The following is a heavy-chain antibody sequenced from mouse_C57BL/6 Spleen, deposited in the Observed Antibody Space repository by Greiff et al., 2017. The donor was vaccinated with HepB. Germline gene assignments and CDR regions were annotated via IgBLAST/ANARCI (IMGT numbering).Heavy chain of an antibody. Sequence: EVKLMESGPGMVKPSQSLSLTCTVTGYSITSGYDWHWIRHFPGNKLEWMGYISYSGSTNYNPSLKSRISITHDTSKNHFFLKLNSVTTEDTATYYCARGSYGYDAWFAYWGQGTLVTVSA. D-gene: IGHD2-2*01. CDR1: GYSITSGYD. CDR3: ARGSYGYDAWFAY. V-gene: IGHV3-1*01. J-gene: IGHJ3*01. CDR2: ISYSGST.